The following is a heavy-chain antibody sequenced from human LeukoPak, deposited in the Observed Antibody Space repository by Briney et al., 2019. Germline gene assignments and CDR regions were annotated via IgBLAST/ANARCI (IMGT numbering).Heavy chain of an antibody. CDR1: GFTYSSYA. Sequence: GGSLRLSCAASGFTYSSYAISWLPQVPEKGLKWVSANHGSGGNTYYADSERDLSTISRDNSKNTLYLQMSSLRAEDTAVCYCAKDAFSWLQLFFDFWGQGTLVTVSS. J-gene: IGHJ4*02. CDR3: AKDAFSWLQLFFDF. CDR2: NHGSGGNT. V-gene: IGHV3-23*01. D-gene: IGHD5-24*01.